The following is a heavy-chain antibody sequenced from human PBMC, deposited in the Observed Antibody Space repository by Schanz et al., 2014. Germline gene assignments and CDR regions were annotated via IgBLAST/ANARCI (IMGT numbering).Heavy chain of an antibody. D-gene: IGHD6-13*01. CDR2: ICSSGNTI. J-gene: IGHJ4*01. V-gene: IGHV3-48*04. Sequence: DVQLLESGGGLVQPGGSLRLSCAASGFTFTTHSMTWVRQAPGKGLEWVSYICSSGNTIYYADSVKGRFTISRDNAKNSLYLQMNSLRAEDTAVYYCAREQIMAAAGLVDYWGHGTLVTVSS. CDR1: GFTFTTHS. CDR3: AREQIMAAAGLVDY.